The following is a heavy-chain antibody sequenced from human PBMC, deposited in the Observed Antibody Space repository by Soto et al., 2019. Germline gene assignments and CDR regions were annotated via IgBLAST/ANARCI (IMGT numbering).Heavy chain of an antibody. Sequence: SETLSLTCIVSGGSIRNYYWSWIRQPPGKGLEWIGYIYYSGSTNYNPSLTSRVTISVDTSKNQFSLTLSSVTAADTAVYYCARHRYSYGVYYFDYWGQGTLVTVSS. CDR2: IYYSGST. J-gene: IGHJ4*02. D-gene: IGHD5-18*01. CDR3: ARHRYSYGVYYFDY. V-gene: IGHV4-59*08. CDR1: GGSIRNYY.